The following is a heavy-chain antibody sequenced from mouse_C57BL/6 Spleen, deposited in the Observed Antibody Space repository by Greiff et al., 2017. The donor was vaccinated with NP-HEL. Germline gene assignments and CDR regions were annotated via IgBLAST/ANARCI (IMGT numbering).Heavy chain of an antibody. D-gene: IGHD1-1*01. CDR1: GYSFTGYY. CDR2: FNPYNGVS. CDR3: ARSPYYYGSSYDYAMDY. V-gene: IGHV1-31*01. J-gene: IGHJ4*01. Sequence: EVQLQQSGPELVKPGASVTISCKASGYSFTGYYMPWVKQSLGNILVWIGYFNPYNGVSSYNQKFKGRATLTVDKSSSTAYMELRSLTSEDSAVYYCARSPYYYGSSYDYAMDYWGQGTSVTVSS.